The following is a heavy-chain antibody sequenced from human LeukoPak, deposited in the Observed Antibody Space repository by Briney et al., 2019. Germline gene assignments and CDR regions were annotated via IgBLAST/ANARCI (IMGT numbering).Heavy chain of an antibody. J-gene: IGHJ4*02. Sequence: PGGSLRLSCAASGFTFSSYSMNWVRQAPGKGLEWVSSISSSSSYIYYADSVKGRFTISRDNAKNSLYLQMNSLRAEDTAVYYCARDQGGELLYDSSGYPMGGYFDYWGQGTLVTVSS. CDR1: GFTFSSYS. D-gene: IGHD3-22*01. V-gene: IGHV3-21*01. CDR2: ISSSSSYI. CDR3: ARDQGGELLYDSSGYPMGGYFDY.